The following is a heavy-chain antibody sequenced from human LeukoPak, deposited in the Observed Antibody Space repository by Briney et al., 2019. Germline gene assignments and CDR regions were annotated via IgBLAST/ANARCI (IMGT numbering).Heavy chain of an antibody. CDR3: ARVGYSYVINDWSRTGLGAYPTKYYYHMDV. D-gene: IGHD5-18*01. Sequence: PSETLSLTCAVYGGSFSGYYWSWVRQPPGKGLEWSGEINHSGSTKYNPYLKSRVTISGDTSKNQFSLKLSSVTAADTAVYFCARVGYSYVINDWSRTGLGAYPTKYYYHMDVWGKGTTVTVSS. J-gene: IGHJ6*03. CDR2: INHSGST. CDR1: GGSFSGYY. V-gene: IGHV4-34*01.